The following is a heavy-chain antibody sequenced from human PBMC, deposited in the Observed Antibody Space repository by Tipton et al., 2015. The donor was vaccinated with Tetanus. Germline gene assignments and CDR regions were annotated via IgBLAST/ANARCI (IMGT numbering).Heavy chain of an antibody. CDR3: ASGSSIRHGLDV. V-gene: IGHV1-8*01. J-gene: IGHJ6*02. Sequence: QSGPEVKKPGASVRVSCKASGYTFTSYDINWVRKAAGRGFEWMGWLNPKSGSAAYAQRFQGRVTMTTNTSITTAYMEVSSLTYEDTAVYYCASGSSIRHGLDVWGHGTTVTVSS. CDR2: LNPKSGSA. D-gene: IGHD2-2*01. CDR1: GYTFTSYD.